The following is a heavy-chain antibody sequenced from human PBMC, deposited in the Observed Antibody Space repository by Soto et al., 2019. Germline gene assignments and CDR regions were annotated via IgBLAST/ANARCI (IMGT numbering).Heavy chain of an antibody. Sequence: EVQLVESGGGLVQPGGSLKLSCAASGFTFSASAMHWVCQASGKGLEWVGRIRSKANSYATTYAASVKGRFTISRDDSKNTAYLQMNSLKTEDTAVYYCISMTTVTSFSDYWGQGTLVTVSS. V-gene: IGHV3-73*01. CDR1: GFTFSASA. CDR3: ISMTTVTSFSDY. CDR2: IRSKANSYAT. J-gene: IGHJ4*02. D-gene: IGHD4-17*01.